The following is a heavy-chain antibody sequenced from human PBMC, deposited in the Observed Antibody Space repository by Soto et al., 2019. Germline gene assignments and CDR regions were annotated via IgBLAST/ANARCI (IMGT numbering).Heavy chain of an antibody. D-gene: IGHD2-2*01. J-gene: IGHJ6*02. CDR1: GFTFSSYG. Sequence: GGSLRLSCAASGFTFSSYGMHWVRQAPGKGLEWVAVISYDGSNKYYADSVKGRFTISRDNSKNTLYLQMNSLRAEDTVVYYCAKDFGKAAAIIYGMDVWGQGTTVTVSS. V-gene: IGHV3-30*18. CDR2: ISYDGSNK. CDR3: AKDFGKAAAIIYGMDV.